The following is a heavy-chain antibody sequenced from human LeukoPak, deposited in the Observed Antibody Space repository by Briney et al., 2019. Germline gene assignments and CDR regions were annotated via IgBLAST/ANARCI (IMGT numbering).Heavy chain of an antibody. CDR2: ISSSGSTI. V-gene: IGHV3-11*01. CDR3: AKIQGYYFDY. J-gene: IGHJ4*02. CDR1: GFTFSDYY. Sequence: GGSLGLSCAASGFTFSDYYMSWIRQAPGKGLEWVSYISSSGSTIYYADSVKGRFTTSRDNSKNTLYLQMNSLRAEDTAVYYCAKIQGYYFDYWGQGTLVTVSS. D-gene: IGHD5-18*01.